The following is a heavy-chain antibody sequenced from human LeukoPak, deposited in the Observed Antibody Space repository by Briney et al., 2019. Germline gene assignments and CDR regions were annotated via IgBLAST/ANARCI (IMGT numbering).Heavy chain of an antibody. CDR2: ISSSGTTI. Sequence: GGSLRLSCAASGFTFSDYYMSCIRQAPGKGLEWVSHISSSGTTIYYADSVRGRFTMSRDNAKNSLYLQMNSLRVEDTAMYYCARGTAVADDWGQGTLVTVSS. D-gene: IGHD6-19*01. CDR3: ARGTAVADD. V-gene: IGHV3-11*04. J-gene: IGHJ4*02. CDR1: GFTFSDYY.